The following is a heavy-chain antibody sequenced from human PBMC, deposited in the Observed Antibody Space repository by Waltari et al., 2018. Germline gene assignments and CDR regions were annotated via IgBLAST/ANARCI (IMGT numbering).Heavy chain of an antibody. CDR2: IWYDGSNK. D-gene: IGHD1-26*01. J-gene: IGHJ2*01. V-gene: IGHV3-33*06. Sequence: QVQLVESGGGVVQPGRSLRLSCAASGFTFSSYGMHWVRQAPGKGLEWVAVIWYDGSNKYYADSGKGRFTISRDNSKNTLYLQMNSLRAEDTAVYYCAKAGIVGATTGWYFDLWGRGTLVTVSS. CDR1: GFTFSSYG. CDR3: AKAGIVGATTGWYFDL.